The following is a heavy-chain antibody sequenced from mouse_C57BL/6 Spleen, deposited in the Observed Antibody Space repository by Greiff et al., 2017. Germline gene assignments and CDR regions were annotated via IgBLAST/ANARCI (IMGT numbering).Heavy chain of an antibody. CDR1: GYAFSSSW. D-gene: IGHD3-2*02. J-gene: IGHJ3*01. V-gene: IGHV1-82*01. CDR2: IYPGDGDT. CDR3: ARQDSSGYPFAY. Sequence: QVQLQQSGPELVKPGASVKISCKASGYAFSSSWMNWVKQRPGKGLEWIGRIYPGDGDTNYNGKFKGKATLTADKSSSTAYMQLSSLTSEDSAVYFCARQDSSGYPFAYWGQGTLVTVSA.